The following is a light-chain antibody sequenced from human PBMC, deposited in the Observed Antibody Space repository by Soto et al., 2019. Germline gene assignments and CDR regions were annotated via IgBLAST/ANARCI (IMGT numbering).Light chain of an antibody. CDR2: GAS. J-gene: IGKJ2*01. CDR1: QDISNY. Sequence: DIQVTQSPSSLSASVGDRVTITCQASQDISNYLDWYQQKPGKAPKLLIFGASRRIRGVPSRYSGTGSGTHFTITINGLHPDDFATYFCQQYDALPYTFGQGTNVDIK. V-gene: IGKV1-33*01. CDR3: QQYDALPYT.